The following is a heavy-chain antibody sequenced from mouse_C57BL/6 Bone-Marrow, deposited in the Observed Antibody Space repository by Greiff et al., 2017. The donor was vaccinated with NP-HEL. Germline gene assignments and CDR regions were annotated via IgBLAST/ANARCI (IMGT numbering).Heavy chain of an antibody. V-gene: IGHV1-69*01. D-gene: IGHD2-4*01. CDR3: ARSGFYYDYDDFAY. CDR1: GYTFTSYW. Sequence: QVQLQQPGAELVMPGASVKLSCKASGYTFTSYWMHWVKQRPGQGLEWIGEIDPSDSYTNYNQKFKGKSTLTVDKSSSTAYMQLSSLTSEDSAVYYGARSGFYYDYDDFAYWGQGTLVTVSA. J-gene: IGHJ3*01. CDR2: IDPSDSYT.